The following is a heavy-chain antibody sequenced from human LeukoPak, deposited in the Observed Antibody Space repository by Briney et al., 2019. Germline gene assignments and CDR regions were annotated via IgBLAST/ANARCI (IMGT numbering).Heavy chain of an antibody. CDR3: ARVSAAGTGFLDL. V-gene: IGHV3-7*01. J-gene: IGHJ2*01. CDR2: IKQDGSAQ. D-gene: IGHD6-13*01. CDR1: GFTVSGYW. Sequence: GGSLRLSCAASGFTVSGYWMSWVRQAPGKGLEWVANIKQDGSAQNYVDSVKGRLTTSRDNARNSLFLQMNSLRVEDTALYYCARVSAAGTGFLDLWGRGTLVLVSA.